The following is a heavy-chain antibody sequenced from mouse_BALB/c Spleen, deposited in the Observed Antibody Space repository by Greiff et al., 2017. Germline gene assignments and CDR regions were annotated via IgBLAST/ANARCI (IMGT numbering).Heavy chain of an antibody. CDR3: APITTASWFAY. CDR1: GYSITSDYA. J-gene: IGHJ3*01. CDR2: ISYSGST. D-gene: IGHD1-2*01. V-gene: IGHV3-2*02. Sequence: VQLKQSGPGLVKPSQSLSLTCTVTGYSITSDYAWNWIRQFPGNKLEWMGYISYSGSTSYNPSLKSRISITRDTSKNQFFLQLNSVTTEDTATYYCAPITTASWFAYWGQGTLVTVSA.